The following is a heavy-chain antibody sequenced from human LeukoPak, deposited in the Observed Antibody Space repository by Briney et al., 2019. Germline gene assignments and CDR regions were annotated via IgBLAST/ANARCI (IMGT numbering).Heavy chain of an antibody. V-gene: IGHV4-39*01. CDR1: GGSITSTSYY. D-gene: IGHD1-26*01. J-gene: IGHJ4*02. CDR2: IYSSGST. CDR3: AKSGGYGLIDY. Sequence: SVTLSLTCAVSGGSITSTSYYWGWLRQPPGKGLEWIGSIYSSGSTYYNASLQSRVTISIETSKNQISLRLNSVTAADTAMYYCAKSGGYGLIDYWGQGTLVTVSS.